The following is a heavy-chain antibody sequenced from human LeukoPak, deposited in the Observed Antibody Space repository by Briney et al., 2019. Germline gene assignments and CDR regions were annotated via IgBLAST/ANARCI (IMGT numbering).Heavy chain of an antibody. V-gene: IGHV3-30*02. CDR3: AKAPAGHCSGAICYPFDY. Sequence: GGSLRLSCAASGFTFTTYGIHWVRQAPGKGLEWVAFIRDDEINKYYADSVKGRFTISRDKSKNTYLQMNSLRPEDTAVYFCAKAPAGHCSGAICYPFDYWGHGILVSVSS. CDR1: GFTFTTYG. D-gene: IGHD2-15*01. J-gene: IGHJ4*01. CDR2: IRDDEINK.